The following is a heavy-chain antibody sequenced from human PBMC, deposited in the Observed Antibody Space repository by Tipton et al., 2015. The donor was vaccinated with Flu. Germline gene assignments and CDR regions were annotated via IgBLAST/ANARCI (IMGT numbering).Heavy chain of an antibody. J-gene: IGHJ3*02. CDR2: IYYSGST. CDR3: ARGLGVVVAVAFDS. D-gene: IGHD2-15*01. V-gene: IGHV4-59*12. Sequence: LRLSCTVSGGSISSYYWSWIRQPPGKGLEWIGYIYYSGSTNYNPSLKSRVTISVDTSKNQFSLKLSSVTAADTAVYYCARGLGVVVAVAFDSWGQGTMVTVSS. CDR1: GGSISSYY.